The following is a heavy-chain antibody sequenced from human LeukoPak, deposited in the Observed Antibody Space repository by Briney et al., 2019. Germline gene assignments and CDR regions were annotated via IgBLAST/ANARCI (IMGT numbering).Heavy chain of an antibody. J-gene: IGHJ2*01. Sequence: ASVKVSCKASGYTFTSYAMNWVRQAPGQGLEWMGWINTNTGNPTYAQGFTGRFVFSLDTSVSTAYLQISSLKAEDTAVYYCARKAPGLLRYSDDWYFDLWGRGTLVTVSS. V-gene: IGHV7-4-1*02. CDR3: ARKAPGLLRYSDDWYFDL. D-gene: IGHD3-9*01. CDR2: INTNTGNP. CDR1: GYTFTSYA.